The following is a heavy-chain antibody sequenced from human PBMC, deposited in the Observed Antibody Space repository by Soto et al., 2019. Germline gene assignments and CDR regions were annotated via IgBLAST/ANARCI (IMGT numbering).Heavy chain of an antibody. V-gene: IGHV1-8*01. J-gene: IGHJ4*02. Sequence: QVQLVQSGAELKKPGASVKVSCKASGYTFSNYDMNWVRQATGQGPEWIGWVNPNNGDTGYAQKFQGRVTLTTDLCTATAYMELTSLPSEDTAIYYCAKVSRRGSAIDFDYWGQGTLITVSS. CDR1: GYTFSNYD. D-gene: IGHD3-10*01. CDR3: AKVSRRGSAIDFDY. CDR2: VNPNNGDT.